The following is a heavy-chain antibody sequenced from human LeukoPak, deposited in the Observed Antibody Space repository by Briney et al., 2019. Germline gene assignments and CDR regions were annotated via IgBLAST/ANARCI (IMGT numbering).Heavy chain of an antibody. CDR2: ISYDGSNK. Sequence: GGSLRLSCAASGFTFSSYGMHWVRQAPGKGLEWVAVISYDGSNKYYADSVKGRFTISRDNSKNTLYLQMNSLRAEDTAVYYCAKDHPHDTGGGLFDYWGQGTLVTVSS. J-gene: IGHJ4*02. D-gene: IGHD3-16*01. CDR1: GFTFSSYG. CDR3: AKDHPHDTGGGLFDY. V-gene: IGHV3-30*18.